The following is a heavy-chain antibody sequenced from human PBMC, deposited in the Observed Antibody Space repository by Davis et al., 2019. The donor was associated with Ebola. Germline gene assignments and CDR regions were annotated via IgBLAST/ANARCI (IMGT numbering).Heavy chain of an antibody. CDR1: GFTFSGSA. J-gene: IGHJ5*02. CDR2: ISSSGSTI. CDR3: TRDLGFNWFDP. Sequence: PGGSLRLSCAASGFTFSGSAMHWVRQASGKGLEWVSYISSSGSTIYYADSVKGRFTISRDNAKNSLYLQMNSLRVEDTAVYYCTRDLGFNWFDPWGQGTLVTVSS. V-gene: IGHV3-48*04.